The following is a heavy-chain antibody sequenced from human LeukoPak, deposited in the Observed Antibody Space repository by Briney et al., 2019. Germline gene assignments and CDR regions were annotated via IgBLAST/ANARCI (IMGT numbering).Heavy chain of an antibody. CDR1: GFTFTSYA. CDR2: IGGSGGGT. Sequence: GGSLRLSSAASGFTFTSYAMSWVRQAPGKGMEWVSAIGGSGGGTFYADSMKGRFTISRDNSRNTLYLQMNSLRAEDTAVYYCAKGYSSGWDWFDPWGQGTLVTVSS. J-gene: IGHJ5*02. D-gene: IGHD6-19*01. CDR3: AKGYSSGWDWFDP. V-gene: IGHV3-23*01.